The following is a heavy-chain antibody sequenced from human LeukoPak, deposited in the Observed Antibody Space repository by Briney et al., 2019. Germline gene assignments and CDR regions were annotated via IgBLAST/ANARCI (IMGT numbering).Heavy chain of an antibody. D-gene: IGHD3-16*01. CDR1: GYSISSGYY. Sequence: SETLSLTCAVSGYSISSGYYWGWIRQPPGKGLEWIGSIYHSGSTYYNPSLKSRVTISVDTSKNQFSLKLSSVTAADTAVYHCARGIPPRGGHFDYWGQGTLVTVSS. CDR2: IYHSGST. J-gene: IGHJ4*02. CDR3: ARGIPPRGGHFDY. V-gene: IGHV4-38-2*01.